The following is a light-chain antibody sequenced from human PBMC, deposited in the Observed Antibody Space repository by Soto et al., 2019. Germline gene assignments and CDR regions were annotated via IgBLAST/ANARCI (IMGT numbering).Light chain of an antibody. CDR1: QSVSSY. V-gene: IGKV3-11*01. Sequence: EIVLAQCPATLSLSPGERGTLSCRASQSVSSYLAWYQQKPGQAPRLLIYDASNRATGIPARFSGSGSGTDFTLTISSLEPEDFAVYYCQQRSNWPPWTFGQGTKVEIK. J-gene: IGKJ1*01. CDR2: DAS. CDR3: QQRSNWPPWT.